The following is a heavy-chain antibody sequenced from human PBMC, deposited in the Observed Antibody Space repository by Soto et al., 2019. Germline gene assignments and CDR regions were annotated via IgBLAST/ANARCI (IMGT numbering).Heavy chain of an antibody. CDR3: AHRRYRFGNWDPFDF. V-gene: IGHV2-5*01. CDR2: IYWHDGK. D-gene: IGHD5-12*01. CDR1: GFSLATSGVG. J-gene: IGHJ4*02. Sequence: SGPTLVNPTQTLTLTCTFSGFSLATSGVGVGWIRQPPGKALEWLALIYWHDGKHYRPSLSNRLTVAKDTSKNQVVLTLTNADPVDTGTYFCAHRRYRFGNWDPFDFWGQGIPVTVSS.